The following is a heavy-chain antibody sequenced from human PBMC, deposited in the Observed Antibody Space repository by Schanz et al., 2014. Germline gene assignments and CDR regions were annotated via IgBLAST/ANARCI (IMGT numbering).Heavy chain of an antibody. V-gene: IGHV1-69*08. CDR2: FIPILDVG. D-gene: IGHD2-2*01. CDR3: ARDRRRYCSTASCLHDNWFDP. CDR1: RSTFSSYT. J-gene: IGHJ5*02. Sequence: QVQLVQSGAEVKKPGSSVKVSCKASRSTFSSYTISWVRQARGQGLEWVGRFIPILDVGNYAQQFQGRVTFTADKSTSTAYMELSSLRSEDTAVYYCARDRRRYCSTASCLHDNWFDPWGQGTLVIVSS.